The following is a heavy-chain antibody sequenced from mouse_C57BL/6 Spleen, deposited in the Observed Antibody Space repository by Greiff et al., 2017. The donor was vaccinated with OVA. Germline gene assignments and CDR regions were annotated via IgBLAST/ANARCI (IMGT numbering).Heavy chain of an antibody. CDR3: VGHYSNFDAMDY. CDR2: IRSKSNNYAT. J-gene: IGHJ4*01. V-gene: IGHV10-1*01. D-gene: IGHD2-5*01. CDR1: GFSFNTYA. Sequence: EVKLVESGGGLVQPKGSLKLSCAASGFSFNTYAMNWVRQAPGKGLEWVARIRSKSNNYATYYADSVKDRFTISRDDSESMLYLQMNNLKTEDTAMYYCVGHYSNFDAMDYWGQGTSVTVSS.